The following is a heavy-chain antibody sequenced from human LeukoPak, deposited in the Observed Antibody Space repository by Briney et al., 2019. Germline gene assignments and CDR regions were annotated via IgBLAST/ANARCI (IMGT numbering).Heavy chain of an antibody. CDR3: AKGPFGVGYYFDY. D-gene: IGHD3-3*01. J-gene: IGHJ4*02. Sequence: GGSLRLSCAASGFTFDDYTMHWVRQAPGKGLEWVSLVSWDGGSTYYADSVKGRFTISRDNSKNSLYLQMNSLRTEDTALYYCAKGPFGVGYYFDYWGQGTLVTVSS. CDR1: GFTFDDYT. V-gene: IGHV3-43*01. CDR2: VSWDGGST.